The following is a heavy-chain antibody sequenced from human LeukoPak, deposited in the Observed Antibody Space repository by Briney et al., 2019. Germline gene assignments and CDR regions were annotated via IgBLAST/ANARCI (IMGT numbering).Heavy chain of an antibody. CDR1: GYSFTSYW. D-gene: IGHD2-21*02. V-gene: IGHV5-51*01. Sequence: GESLKISCKGTGYSFTSYWIGWVRQMPGKGQEWMGIIYPGDSDTRYSPSFQGQVTISADKSISTAYLQWSSLKASDTAMYYCARPAYCGGDCYSNGMDVWGQGTTVTVSS. J-gene: IGHJ6*02. CDR3: ARPAYCGGDCYSNGMDV. CDR2: IYPGDSDT.